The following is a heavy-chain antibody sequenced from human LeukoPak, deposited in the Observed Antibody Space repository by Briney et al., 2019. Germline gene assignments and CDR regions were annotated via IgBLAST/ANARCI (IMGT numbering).Heavy chain of an antibody. Sequence: GGSLRLSCAASGFAFSSYAMSWVRQAPGKGLEWVSAISGSGGSTYYADSVKGRFTISRDNSKNTLYLQMNSLRAEDTALYSCAKYQRADSYYYAMDVWGQGTTVTVSS. V-gene: IGHV3-23*01. CDR2: ISGSGGST. CDR3: AKYQRADSYYYAMDV. D-gene: IGHD6-25*01. CDR1: GFAFSSYA. J-gene: IGHJ6*02.